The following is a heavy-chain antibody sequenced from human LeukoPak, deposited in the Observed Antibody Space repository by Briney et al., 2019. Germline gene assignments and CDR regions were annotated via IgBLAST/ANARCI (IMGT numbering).Heavy chain of an antibody. J-gene: IGHJ4*02. CDR2: IKQDGSEK. V-gene: IGHV3-7*03. Sequence: GGSLRLSCAASGFTFSSYAMHWVRQAPGKGLEWVANIKQDGSEKYYVDSVKGRFTISRDNAKNSLYLQMNSLRAEDTAVYYCARRKPVYGSGSPFDYWGQGTLVTVSS. CDR1: GFTFSSYA. D-gene: IGHD3-10*01. CDR3: ARRKPVYGSGSPFDY.